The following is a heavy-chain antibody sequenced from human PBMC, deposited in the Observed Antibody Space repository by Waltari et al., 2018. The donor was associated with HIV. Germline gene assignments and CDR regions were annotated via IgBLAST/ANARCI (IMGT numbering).Heavy chain of an antibody. CDR1: GLPSVHHS. V-gene: IGHV3-48*02. CDR3: ARDTLNFYFGLDV. Sequence: EEQLVEAGGGGVIKPGAPLILPSVARGLPSVHHSMNWVRQAPGKGLEWIAYISSESTNIQYADSVKGRFTVSRDNAKESLYLQMNSLRDGDTAVYYCARDTLNFYFGLDVWGQGTTVTVSS. J-gene: IGHJ6*02. CDR2: ISSESTNI. D-gene: IGHD3-9*01.